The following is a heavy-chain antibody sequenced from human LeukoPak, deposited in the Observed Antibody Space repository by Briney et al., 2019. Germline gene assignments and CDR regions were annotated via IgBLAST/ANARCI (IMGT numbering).Heavy chain of an antibody. CDR2: LYYSGTT. Sequence: SETLSLTCTVSGDSFSIRSYYLGWIRQPPGKGLEWIGSLYYSGTTNYNPSLESRVTISEDASKSQFYLNLRSVTAADTAVYCCVRKNDHQDFWGQGKLVAVS. CDR1: GDSFSIRSYY. D-gene: IGHD2/OR15-2a*01. CDR3: VRKNDHQDF. J-gene: IGHJ4*02. V-gene: IGHV4-39*07.